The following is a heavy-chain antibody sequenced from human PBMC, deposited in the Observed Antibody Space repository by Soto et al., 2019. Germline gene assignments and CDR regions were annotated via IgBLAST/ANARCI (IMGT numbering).Heavy chain of an antibody. J-gene: IGHJ4*02. V-gene: IGHV3-21*01. Sequence: EVQLVESGGGLVKPGGSLRLSCAASGFTFSSHTMNWVRQAPGKGLKWVSSITSSSRDVFYADSVKGRFTISRDNAKNSLYLQMNSLRAEVTAVYYCVKEVEGFDYWGQGTLVTVSS. CDR3: VKEVEGFDY. D-gene: IGHD1-1*01. CDR2: ITSSSRDV. CDR1: GFTFSSHT.